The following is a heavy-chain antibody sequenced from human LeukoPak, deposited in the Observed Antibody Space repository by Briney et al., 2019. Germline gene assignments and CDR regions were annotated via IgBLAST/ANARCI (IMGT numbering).Heavy chain of an antibody. CDR1: GFTFSSYS. V-gene: IGHV3-21*01. Sequence: PGGSLRLSCAASGFTFSSYSMNWVRQAPGKGLEWVSSISSSSSYIYYADSVKGRFTISRDNAKNSLYLQMNSPRAEDTAVYYCAREGSSIAAATNWFDPWGQGTLVTVSS. CDR2: ISSSSSYI. CDR3: AREGSSIAAATNWFDP. J-gene: IGHJ5*02. D-gene: IGHD6-13*01.